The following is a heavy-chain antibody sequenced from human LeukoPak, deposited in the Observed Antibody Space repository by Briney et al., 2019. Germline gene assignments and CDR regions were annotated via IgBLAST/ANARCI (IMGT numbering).Heavy chain of an antibody. D-gene: IGHD1-26*01. CDR2: INPNSGGT. CDR3: ARDIVGAAYFDY. V-gene: IGHV1-2*02. Sequence: ASVKVSCKASGYTFTGYYIHWVRQAPGQGLEWMGWINPNSGGTNYAQNFQGRVTMTRDTSISTAYMELRSLRSDDTAVYYCARDIVGAAYFDYWGQGTLVTVSS. CDR1: GYTFTGYY. J-gene: IGHJ4*02.